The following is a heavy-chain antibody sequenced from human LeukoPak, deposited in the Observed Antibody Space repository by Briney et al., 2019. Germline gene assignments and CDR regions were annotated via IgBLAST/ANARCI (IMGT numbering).Heavy chain of an antibody. J-gene: IGHJ4*02. V-gene: IGHV4-59*12. D-gene: IGHD4-17*01. CDR1: GGSISSYY. CDR3: ASRSRYYGDYGAYFDY. CDR2: IYYSGST. Sequence: SETLSLTCTVSGGSISSYYWSWIRQPPGKGLEWIGYIYYSGSTNYNPSLKSRVTISVDTSKNQFSLKLSSVTAADTAVYYCASRSRYYGDYGAYFDYWGQGTLVTVSS.